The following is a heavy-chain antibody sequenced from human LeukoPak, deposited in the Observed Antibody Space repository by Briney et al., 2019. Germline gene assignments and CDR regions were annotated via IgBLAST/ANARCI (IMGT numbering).Heavy chain of an antibody. Sequence: SETLSLTCTVSGDSMNGLSWSWIRESPGKGLEWIAYIYDTGNTNTSPSLKSRVTLSVDTSKKQFSLRLSSVTAADTAVYYCARGVRVGFSSYYFDYWGQGTLVTVSS. J-gene: IGHJ4*02. V-gene: IGHV4-59*11. CDR2: IYDTGNT. D-gene: IGHD6-6*01. CDR3: ARGVRVGFSSYYFDY. CDR1: GDSMNGLS.